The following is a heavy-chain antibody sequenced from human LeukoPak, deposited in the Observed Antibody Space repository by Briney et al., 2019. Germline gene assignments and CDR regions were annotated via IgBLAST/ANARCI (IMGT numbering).Heavy chain of an antibody. D-gene: IGHD7-27*01. V-gene: IGHV3-30*04. CDR1: GFTFRTYA. CDR3: AKDGNWARFEN. CDR2: ISDDGSNK. Sequence: PGGTLRLSCAASGFTFRTYAMNWVRQAPGKGLEWVAVISDDGSNKYYAESVKGQFTISRDNSKNTLYLQMNSPRAEDTAAYYCAKDGNWARFENWGQGTLVTVSS. J-gene: IGHJ4*02.